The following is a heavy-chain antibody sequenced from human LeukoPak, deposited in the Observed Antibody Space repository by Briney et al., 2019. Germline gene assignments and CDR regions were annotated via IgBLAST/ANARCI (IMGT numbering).Heavy chain of an antibody. CDR1: GFTFSSYG. CDR2: ISYDGSNK. D-gene: IGHD3-9*01. CDR3: AKDTNYDILTGYYHPYYYYGMDV. J-gene: IGHJ6*02. V-gene: IGHV3-30*18. Sequence: GGSLGLSCAASGFTFSSYGMHWVRQAPGKGLEWVAVISYDGSNKYYADSVKGRFTISRDNSKNTLYLQMNSLRAEDTAVYYCAKDTNYDILTGYYHPYYYYGMDVWGQGTTVTVSS.